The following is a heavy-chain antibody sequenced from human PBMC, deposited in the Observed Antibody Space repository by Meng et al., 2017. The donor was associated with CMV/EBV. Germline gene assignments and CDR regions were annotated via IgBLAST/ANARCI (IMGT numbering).Heavy chain of an antibody. Sequence: GGSLRLSCAASGFTFSSYAMSWVRQAPGKGLEWVSAISGSGGSTYYADSVKGRFTISRDNSKNTLYLQMNSLRAEDTAVHYCAKDSGYLSSVLDYWGQGTLVTVSS. J-gene: IGHJ4*02. CDR2: ISGSGGST. CDR3: AKDSGYLSSVLDY. V-gene: IGHV3-23*01. CDR1: GFTFSSYA. D-gene: IGHD3-22*01.